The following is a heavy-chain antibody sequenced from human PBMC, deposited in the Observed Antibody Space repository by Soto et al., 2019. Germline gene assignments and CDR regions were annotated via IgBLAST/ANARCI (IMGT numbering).Heavy chain of an antibody. CDR3: ARGVSQYYDSSGYFCYFQH. Sequence: QVQLVQSGAEVKKPGASVKVSCKASGYTFTSYYMHWVRQAPGQGLEWMGIINPSGGSTSYAQKFQGRVTMTRDTSTSTVYMELSSLRSEDTAVYYCARGVSQYYDSSGYFCYFQHWGQGTLVTVSS. J-gene: IGHJ1*01. V-gene: IGHV1-46*01. D-gene: IGHD3-22*01. CDR1: GYTFTSYY. CDR2: INPSGGST.